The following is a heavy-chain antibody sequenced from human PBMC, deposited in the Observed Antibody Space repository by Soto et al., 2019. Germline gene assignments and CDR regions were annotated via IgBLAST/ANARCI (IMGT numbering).Heavy chain of an antibody. V-gene: IGHV3-23*01. CDR2: ISGSGDGT. CDR1: GFTFSYSA. D-gene: IGHD3-22*01. CDR3: AKVDYYDNRGYFDL. J-gene: IGHJ4*02. Sequence: EVQLLESGGDLVQPGGSLRLSCAAAGFTFSYSAMNWVLQAPGKGLEWVATISGSGDGTWYADSVKGRFTLSRDNSKNTVYLQMNSLRAEDTAEYYCAKVDYYDNRGYFDLWGQGTLVTVSS.